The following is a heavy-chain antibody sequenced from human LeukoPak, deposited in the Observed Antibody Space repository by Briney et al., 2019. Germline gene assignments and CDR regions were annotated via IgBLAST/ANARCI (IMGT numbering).Heavy chain of an antibody. CDR1: GFTFSDYY. J-gene: IGHJ4*02. V-gene: IGHV3-11*01. CDR2: ISSSGSTK. CDR3: ARDGHAYGRGSPHY. Sequence: NTGGSLRLSCAASGFTFSDYYMSWIRQAPGKGLERVSYISSSGSTKYYADSVKGRFTISRDNAKNSYLQMNSLRAEDTAVYYCARDGHAYGRGSPHYWGQGTLVTVSS. D-gene: IGHD3-10*01.